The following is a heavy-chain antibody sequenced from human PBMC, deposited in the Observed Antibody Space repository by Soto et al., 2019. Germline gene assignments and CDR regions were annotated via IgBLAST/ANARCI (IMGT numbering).Heavy chain of an antibody. J-gene: IGHJ5*02. CDR3: AREPGIAAAGHNWFDP. CDR1: GGTFSSYA. D-gene: IGHD6-13*01. V-gene: IGHV1-69*12. CDR2: IIPIFGTA. Sequence: QVQLVQSGAEVKKPGSSVKVSCKASGGTFSSYAISWVRQAPGQGLEWMGGIIPIFGTANYAQKFRGRVTITADESTSTAYMELSSLRSEDTAVYYCAREPGIAAAGHNWFDPWGQGTLVTVSS.